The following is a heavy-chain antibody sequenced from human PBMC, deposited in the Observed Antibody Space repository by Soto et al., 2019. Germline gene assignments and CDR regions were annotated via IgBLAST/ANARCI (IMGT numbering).Heavy chain of an antibody. V-gene: IGHV3-30-3*01. CDR2: ISYDGSNK. D-gene: IGHD4-17*01. Sequence: PGGPLRLSCAASGFTFSSYAMHWVRQAPGKGLEWVAVISYDGSNKYYADSVKGRFTISRDNSKNTLYLQMNSLRAEDTAVYYCARDTSLYGDYVDFGYWGQGTLVTVSS. CDR3: ARDTSLYGDYVDFGY. CDR1: GFTFSSYA. J-gene: IGHJ4*02.